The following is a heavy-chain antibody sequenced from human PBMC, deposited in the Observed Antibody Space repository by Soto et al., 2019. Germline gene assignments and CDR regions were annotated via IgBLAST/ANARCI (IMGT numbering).Heavy chain of an antibody. Sequence: EVQLVESGGGFVKPGGSLRLSCAASGFIFSDTWMNWVRQAPNKGLEWVARIKHKRDGATTHYAAPGTGRFIISRDDSRDTVFLRMDSLKTEDTAVYYCTAVTYSSSGWANDYWGLGALVTVSS. D-gene: IGHD6-19*01. CDR2: IKHKRDGATT. CDR3: TAVTYSSSGWANDY. J-gene: IGHJ4*02. CDR1: GFIFSDTW. V-gene: IGHV3-15*07.